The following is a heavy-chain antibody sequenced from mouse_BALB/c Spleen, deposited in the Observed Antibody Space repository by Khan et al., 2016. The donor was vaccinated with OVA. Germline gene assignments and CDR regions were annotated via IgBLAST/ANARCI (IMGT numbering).Heavy chain of an antibody. J-gene: IGHJ2*01. CDR1: GYSITSGYA. CDR2: ISYSGGT. V-gene: IGHV3-2*02. Sequence: EVQLQESGPGLVKPSQPLSLTCTVTGYSITSGYAWNWIRQFPGNKLEWMGYISYSGGTSYNPSLKSRISITRDTSKNQFFLQLNSVTTEDKATDYCARGNYYGYYFDYWGQGTTLTVSS. CDR3: ARGNYYGYYFDY. D-gene: IGHD1-1*01.